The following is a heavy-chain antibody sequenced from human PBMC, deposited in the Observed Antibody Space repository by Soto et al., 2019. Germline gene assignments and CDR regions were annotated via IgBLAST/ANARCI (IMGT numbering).Heavy chain of an antibody. CDR1: GYTFTSYA. CDR2: INAGNGNK. J-gene: IGHJ4*02. D-gene: IGHD3-16*01. V-gene: IGHV1-3*05. Sequence: QVQLVQSGAEEKKPGASVKVSCKASGYTFTSYAMHWVRQAPGQRLEWMGWINAGNGNKKYSQKFQGRVTITRDTAARTAYMELSSLRAECTAVYYCARAVGGPTSNLDYWGQGTLVTVSS. CDR3: ARAVGGPTSNLDY.